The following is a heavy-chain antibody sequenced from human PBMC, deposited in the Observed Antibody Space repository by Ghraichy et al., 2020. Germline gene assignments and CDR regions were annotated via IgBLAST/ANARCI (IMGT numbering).Heavy chain of an antibody. CDR2: ICSDCSYT. Sequence: GGYLRLSCAASGFTFSDYYMSWIRQAPGQGLEWVSYICSDCSYTDYADSVKGRFTISRDNAKNSLYLQMNSLRAEDTAVYYCARKHISSGYFDLWGRGTLVTVSS. J-gene: IGHJ2*01. D-gene: IGHD6-13*01. V-gene: IGHV3-11*06. CDR3: ARKHISSGYFDL. CDR1: GFTFSDYY.